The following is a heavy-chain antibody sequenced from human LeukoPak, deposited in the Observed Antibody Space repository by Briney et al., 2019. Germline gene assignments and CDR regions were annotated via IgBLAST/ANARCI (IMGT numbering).Heavy chain of an antibody. J-gene: IGHJ6*02. CDR3: AKAGYGSGSYLRYYYYGMDV. V-gene: IGHV2-5*02. CDR1: GLSLNTAGVG. CDR2: IYWDDDK. Sequence: SGPTLVKPTQTLTLTCTLSGLSLNTAGVGVGWIRQPPGKALEWLALIYWDDDKRYNPSLKTRLPITKDTSKNQVVLTVTNMDPVDTATYYCAKAGYGSGSYLRYYYYGMDVWGQGTTVTVSS. D-gene: IGHD3-10*01.